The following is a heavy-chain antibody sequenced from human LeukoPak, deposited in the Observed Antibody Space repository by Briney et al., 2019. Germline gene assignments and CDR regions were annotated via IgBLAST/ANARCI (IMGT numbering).Heavy chain of an antibody. CDR2: IYYSGST. CDR1: GGSFSGYY. D-gene: IGHD5-18*01. J-gene: IGHJ4*02. Sequence: SETLSLTCAVYGGSFSGYYWGWIRQHPGKGLEWIGYIYYSGSTYYNPSLKSRVTISVDTSKNQFSLKLSSVTAADTAVYYCARQIYSYGSYYFDYWGQGTLVTVSS. V-gene: IGHV4-31*11. CDR3: ARQIYSYGSYYFDY.